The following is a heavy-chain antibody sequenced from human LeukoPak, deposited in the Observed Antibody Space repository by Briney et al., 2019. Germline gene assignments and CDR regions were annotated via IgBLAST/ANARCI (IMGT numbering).Heavy chain of an antibody. CDR1: GGTFSSYA. CDR3: ARASGSWPFDY. V-gene: IGHV1-69*04. Sequence: SVKVSCKASGGTFSSYAISWVRQAPGQGLEWMGRIIPILGIANYAQKFQGRVTITADKSTSTAYMELSSLRSEDTAVYYCARASGSWPFDYWGQGTLVAVSS. D-gene: IGHD1-26*01. CDR2: IIPILGIA. J-gene: IGHJ4*02.